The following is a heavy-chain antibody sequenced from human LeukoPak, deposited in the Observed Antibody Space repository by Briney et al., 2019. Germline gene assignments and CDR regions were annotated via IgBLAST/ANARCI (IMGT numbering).Heavy chain of an antibody. J-gene: IGHJ4*02. Sequence: GASVKVSYKPSGYTFTSYAISWLRQAPGQGLEWMGWISTYSGNTNYAQKLQGRITMTIETSTSTAYMELRSLRSDDTAVYYCARGGSRVVTYGNFDYWGQGTLVTVSS. D-gene: IGHD2-21*02. CDR2: ISTYSGNT. CDR3: ARGGSRVVTYGNFDY. CDR1: GYTFTSYA. V-gene: IGHV1-18*01.